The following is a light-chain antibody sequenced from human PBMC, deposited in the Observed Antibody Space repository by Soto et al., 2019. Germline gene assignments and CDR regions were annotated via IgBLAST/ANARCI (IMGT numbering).Light chain of an antibody. CDR2: GAS. V-gene: IGKV3-20*01. CDR1: QSVSNSY. J-gene: IGKJ5*01. CDR3: QQYGSSTTVT. Sequence: EIVLTQSPGTLSLSPGERATLSCRASQSVSNSYLAWYQQKPGQAPRLLIYGASSRATGIPDRFSGSGSGTGFTLTISRLEAKDFAVYNCQQYGSSTTVTFGQGTRLEIK.